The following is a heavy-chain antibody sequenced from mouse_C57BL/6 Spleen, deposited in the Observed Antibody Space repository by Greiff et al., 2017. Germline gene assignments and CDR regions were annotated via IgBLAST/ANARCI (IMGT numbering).Heavy chain of an antibody. V-gene: IGHV1-19*01. CDR3: AREATVQSRLWFAY. Sequence: EVQLQQSGPVLVKPGASVKMSCKASGYTFTDYYMNWVKQSHGKSLEWIGVINPYNGGTSYNQKFKGKATLTVDKSSSTAYMELNSLTSEDSAVYYCAREATVQSRLWFAYWGQGTLVTVSA. D-gene: IGHD1-1*01. J-gene: IGHJ3*01. CDR2: INPYNGGT. CDR1: GYTFTDYY.